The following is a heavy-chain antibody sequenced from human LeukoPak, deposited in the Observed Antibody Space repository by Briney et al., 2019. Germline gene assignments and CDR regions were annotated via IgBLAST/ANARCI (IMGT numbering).Heavy chain of an antibody. Sequence: SETLSLTCTVSGGSISSYYWSWIRQPPGKGLEWIGYIYYSGSTNYNPSLKSRVTISVDTSKNQFSLKLSSVTAADSAVYYCARDRYYGSGSPYYMDVWGKGTTVTISS. CDR1: GGSISSYY. D-gene: IGHD3-10*01. V-gene: IGHV4-59*01. CDR2: IYYSGST. CDR3: ARDRYYGSGSPYYMDV. J-gene: IGHJ6*03.